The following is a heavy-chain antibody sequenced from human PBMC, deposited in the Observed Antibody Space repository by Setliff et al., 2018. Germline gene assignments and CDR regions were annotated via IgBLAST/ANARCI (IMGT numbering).Heavy chain of an antibody. V-gene: IGHV4-4*08. CDR2: IYPSGGT. Sequence: SETLSLTCTVYGGSLSNYYWSWIRQPPGKGLEWIVEIYPSGGTNYNPSLKSRVTISVDTSKNHFSLKLTSVTAADTAVYYCARDLYCGGHCYQLFDSWGQGTLVTVS. CDR1: GGSLSNYY. D-gene: IGHD2-21*02. J-gene: IGHJ4*02. CDR3: ARDLYCGGHCYQLFDS.